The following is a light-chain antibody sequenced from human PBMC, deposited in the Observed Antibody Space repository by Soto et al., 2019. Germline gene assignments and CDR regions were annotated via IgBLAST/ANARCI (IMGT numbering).Light chain of an antibody. CDR3: SSYTITSTVI. CDR1: TSDVGGSYS. Sequence: QSALTQPASVSGSPGQSVTISCTGTTSDVGGSYSVSWYQQYPGKAPKLIIYEVSNRPSGVSNRFSGSKSGNTASLTISGLRPEAEDDYYCSSYTITSTVIFGAGTKVTVL. CDR2: EVS. V-gene: IGLV2-14*01. J-gene: IGLJ2*01.